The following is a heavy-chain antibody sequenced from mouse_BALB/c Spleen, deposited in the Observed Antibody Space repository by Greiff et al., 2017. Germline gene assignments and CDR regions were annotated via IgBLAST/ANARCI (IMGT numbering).Heavy chain of an antibody. J-gene: IGHJ3*01. Sequence: EVMLVESGGGLVKPGGSLKLSCAATGFTFSDYYMYWVRQTPEKRLEWVANISDGGSYTYYPDSVKGRFTISRENAKNNQYLLMSSLKSEDAAMYYCARAYDYDAKSWFAYWGQGTLVTVSA. CDR1: GFTFSDYY. CDR3: ARAYDYDAKSWFAY. CDR2: ISDGGSYT. D-gene: IGHD2-4*01. V-gene: IGHV5-4*02.